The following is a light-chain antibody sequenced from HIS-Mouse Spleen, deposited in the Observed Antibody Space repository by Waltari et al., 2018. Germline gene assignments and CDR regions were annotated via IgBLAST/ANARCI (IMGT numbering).Light chain of an antibody. Sequence: EIVMTQSPATLSVSPGERATLSCRASQSVSSNLAWYQQKPGQAARLLIYGAYTRAHGIPARFSGSGSGTKFTLTISSMQYEDFAVCYCQQYNNWLIFTFGPGTKVDIK. CDR3: QQYNNWLIFT. CDR2: GAY. J-gene: IGKJ3*01. CDR1: QSVSSN. V-gene: IGKV3-15*01.